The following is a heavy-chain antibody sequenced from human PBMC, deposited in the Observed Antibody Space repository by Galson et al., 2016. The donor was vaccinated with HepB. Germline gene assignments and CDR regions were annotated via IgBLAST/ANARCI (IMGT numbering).Heavy chain of an antibody. CDR2: IWHDGSLK. CDR1: GFIFSSYD. Sequence: SLRLSCAASGFIFSSYDMPWVRQAPGKGLEWVAVIWHDGSLKYYADSVKGRFTISRDNSKNTLYLQMNSLRAEDTAVYYCARDYRSIPPAYYFDYWGQGTLVTVSS. V-gene: IGHV3-33*01. D-gene: IGHD1-14*01. J-gene: IGHJ4*02. CDR3: ARDYRSIPPAYYFDY.